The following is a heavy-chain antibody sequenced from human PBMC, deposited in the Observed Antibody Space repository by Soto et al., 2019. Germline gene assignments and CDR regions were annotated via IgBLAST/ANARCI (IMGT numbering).Heavy chain of an antibody. CDR1: GLRLNNFW. J-gene: IGHJ6*02. CDR3: ARASPVQFFSFGLDV. CDR2: IRPEGSKA. Sequence: PGGSRRLSCFVSGLRLNNFWTMWVRMAPGKEMKWVAMIRPEGSKASKAGSLKGRFTFSRDNSKKPFSLQRNDLRAEATAVYYCARASPVQFFSFGLDVWGQGTTVTVSS. D-gene: IGHD4-17*01. V-gene: IGHV3-7*03.